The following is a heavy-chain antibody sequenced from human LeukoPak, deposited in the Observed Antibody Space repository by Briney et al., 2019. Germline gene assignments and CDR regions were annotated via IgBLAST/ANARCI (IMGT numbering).Heavy chain of an antibody. D-gene: IGHD3-10*01. J-gene: IGHJ4*02. CDR2: ISSSSSYI. V-gene: IGHV3-21*01. CDR1: GFTFSSYS. Sequence: GGSLRLSCAASGFTFSSYSMNWVRRAPGKGLECVSSISSSSSYIYYADSVKGRFTISRDNAKNSLYLQMNSLRAEDTAVYYCARGSMVRGVIMGFDYWGQGTLVTVSS. CDR3: ARGSMVRGVIMGFDY.